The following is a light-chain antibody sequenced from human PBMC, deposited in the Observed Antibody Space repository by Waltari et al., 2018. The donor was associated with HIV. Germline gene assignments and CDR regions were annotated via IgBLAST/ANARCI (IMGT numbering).Light chain of an antibody. CDR3: QQYGSSPYT. CDR2: AAS. J-gene: IGKJ2*01. CDR1: QSVSSSY. Sequence: EIVLTQPPGTLSLSPGERATLSCRASQSVSSSYLAWYQQEPGQAPRLLIYAASRRATGIPDRFSGSGSGTDFTLTISGLEPEDFAVYYCQQYGSSPYTFGQGTNLEIK. V-gene: IGKV3-20*01.